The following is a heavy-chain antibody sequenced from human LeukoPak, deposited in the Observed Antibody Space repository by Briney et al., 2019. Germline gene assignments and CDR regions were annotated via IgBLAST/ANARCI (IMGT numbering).Heavy chain of an antibody. D-gene: IGHD3-3*01. J-gene: IGHJ3*02. CDR1: GFTVSSNY. CDR2: IYSEGST. Sequence: QPGGTLRLSCAASGFTVSSNYMSWVRQAPGTGLEWVSIIYSEGSTYYADSVKGRFTISRDNSKNTLHLQMDSLRAEDTAVYHCARVIVSGYYDAFDMWGQGTMVTVSS. CDR3: ARVIVSGYYDAFDM. V-gene: IGHV3-53*01.